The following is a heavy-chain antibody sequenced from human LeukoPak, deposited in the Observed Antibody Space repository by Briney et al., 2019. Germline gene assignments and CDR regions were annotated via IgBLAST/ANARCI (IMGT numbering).Heavy chain of an antibody. V-gene: IGHV1-46*01. Sequence: ASVKVSRKASGYTFTSYYMHWVRQAPGQGLEWMGIINPSGGSTSYAQKFQGRVTMTRDTSTSTVYMELSSLRSEDTAVYYCARDVVNYDILTGTDYWGQGTLVTVSS. CDR2: INPSGGST. J-gene: IGHJ4*02. D-gene: IGHD3-9*01. CDR3: ARDVVNYDILTGTDY. CDR1: GYTFTSYY.